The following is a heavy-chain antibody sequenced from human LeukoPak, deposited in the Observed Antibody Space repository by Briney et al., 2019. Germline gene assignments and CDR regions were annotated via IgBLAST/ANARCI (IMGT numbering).Heavy chain of an antibody. CDR1: GFTFSSNA. J-gene: IGHJ4*02. D-gene: IGHD3-22*01. CDR3: AKDQGDSSGYPLYFFDY. V-gene: IGHV3-23*01. Sequence: GGSLRLACVASGFTFSSNAMSWVRQAPGKGLEWVALTSGGGGITYYADSVLGRFTISRENSKNTLYLQMNSLRAEDAAVYYCAKDQGDSSGYPLYFFDYWGRGTLVPVSS. CDR2: TSGGGGIT.